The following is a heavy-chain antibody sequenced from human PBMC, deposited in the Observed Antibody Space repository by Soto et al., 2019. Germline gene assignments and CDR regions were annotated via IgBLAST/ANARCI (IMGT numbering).Heavy chain of an antibody. CDR3: AAPTVAGLIGNAFDI. CDR1: GFTFSSYS. D-gene: IGHD6-19*01. J-gene: IGHJ3*02. V-gene: IGHV3-30*03. CDR2: ISYDGSNK. Sequence: VQLVESGGGLVKPGGSLRLSCAASGFTFSSYSMNWVRQAPGKGLEWVAVISYDGSNKYYADSVKGRFTISRDNSKNTLYLQMNSLRAEDTAVYYCAAPTVAGLIGNAFDIWGQGTMVTVSS.